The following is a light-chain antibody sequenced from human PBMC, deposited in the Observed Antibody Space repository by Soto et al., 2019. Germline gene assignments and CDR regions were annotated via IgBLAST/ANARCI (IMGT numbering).Light chain of an antibody. CDR2: EVS. CDR3: CSYAGSSFYV. Sequence: HSVLTQPASLSGSPGQSIPISCTGPSSCVGSYNLVSWYQQHPGKAPKLMIYEVSKRPSWVSNRFSGSKSGNTASLTISGLQAEDEADYYCCSYAGSSFYVFGTGTKVTVL. V-gene: IGLV2-23*02. CDR1: SSCVGSYNL. J-gene: IGLJ1*01.